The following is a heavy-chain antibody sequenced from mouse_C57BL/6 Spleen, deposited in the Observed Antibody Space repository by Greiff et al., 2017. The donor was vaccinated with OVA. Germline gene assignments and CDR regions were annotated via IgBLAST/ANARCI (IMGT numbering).Heavy chain of an antibody. CDR1: GFSFNTYA. V-gene: IGHV10-1*01. CDR3: VRRGATYIMDY. D-gene: IGHD5-5*01. CDR2: IRSKSNNYAT. Sequence: EVKLVESGGGLVQPKGSLKLSCAASGFSFNTYAMNWVRQAPGKGLEWVARIRSKSNNYATYYADSVKDRFTISRDDSESMLYLQMNNLKTEDTAMYYCVRRGATYIMDYWGQGTSVTVSS. J-gene: IGHJ4*01.